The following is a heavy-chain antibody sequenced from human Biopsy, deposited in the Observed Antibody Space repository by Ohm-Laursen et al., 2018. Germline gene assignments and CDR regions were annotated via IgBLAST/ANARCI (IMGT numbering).Heavy chain of an antibody. CDR2: ISDTWST. J-gene: IGHJ3*01. V-gene: IGHV4-59*01. Sequence: TLSLTCTVSGGSISSDYWSWIRQTPGKGLEWIGSISDTWSTNYSPSLRGRVTISVDTSKKQFSLKVSSVTPADTAVFFCARLYRLDDYWNDDPPDAFDVWGQGTMVTVSS. D-gene: IGHD3-3*01. CDR3: ARLYRLDDYWNDDPPDAFDV. CDR1: GGSISSDY.